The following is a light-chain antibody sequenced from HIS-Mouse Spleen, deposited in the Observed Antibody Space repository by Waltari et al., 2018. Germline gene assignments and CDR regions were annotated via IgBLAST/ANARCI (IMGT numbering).Light chain of an antibody. CDR2: RNK. CDR1: SSNIGSNY. V-gene: IGLV1-47*01. J-gene: IGLJ1*01. CDR3: AAWDDSLSGYV. Sequence: QSVLTQPPSASGTPGQRVTISCSGSSSNIGSNYVYWYQQLPGTAPKLLSYRNKQRPSGGPDRFSGSKSCTSASLAISGLRSEDEADYYCAAWDDSLSGYVFGTGTKVTVL.